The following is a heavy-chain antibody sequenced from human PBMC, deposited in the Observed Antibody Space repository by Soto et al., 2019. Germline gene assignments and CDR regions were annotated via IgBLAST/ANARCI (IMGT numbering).Heavy chain of an antibody. CDR2: IYYSGNT. V-gene: IGHV4-59*02. D-gene: IGHD2-2*01. CDR3: ATDNSAFPSLLDY. CDR1: SECVWIHV. Sequence: SLPYTVFSECVWIHVLALFWQPPGKGLEWIGNIYYSGNTDYNPSLKSRVTISLDTSKKQFSLQLSSVTSADTAVYYCATDNSAFPSLLDYWGQGMLVTVSS. J-gene: IGHJ4*02.